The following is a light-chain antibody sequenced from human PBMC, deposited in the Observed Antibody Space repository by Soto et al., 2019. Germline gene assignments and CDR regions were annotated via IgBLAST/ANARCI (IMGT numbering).Light chain of an antibody. J-gene: IGKJ1*01. CDR1: QSVSSSY. CDR2: GAS. CDR3: QQYGSSPET. V-gene: IGKV3-20*01. Sequence: ETVMTQSPATLSVSPGERATLSCRASQSVSSSYLAWYQQKPGQAPRLLIYGASSRATGIPDRFSGSGSGTDFTLTISRLEPEDFAVYYCQQYGSSPETFGQGTKVDIK.